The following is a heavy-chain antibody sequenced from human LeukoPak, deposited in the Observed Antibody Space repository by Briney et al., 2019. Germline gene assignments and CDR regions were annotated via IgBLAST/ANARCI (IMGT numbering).Heavy chain of an antibody. D-gene: IGHD2-21*02. CDR3: ARFEGDPNSYYFDY. J-gene: IGHJ4*02. V-gene: IGHV4-39*07. CDR2: IYYSGST. CDR1: GGSISSYY. Sequence: SETLSLTCSVSGGSISSYYWGWIRQPPGKGLEWIGSIYYSGSTYYNPSLKSRVTISVDTSKNQFSLKLSSVTAADTAVYYCARFEGDPNSYYFDYWGQGTLITVSS.